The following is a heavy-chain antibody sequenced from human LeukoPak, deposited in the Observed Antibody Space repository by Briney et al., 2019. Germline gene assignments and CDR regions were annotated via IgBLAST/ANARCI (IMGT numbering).Heavy chain of an antibody. D-gene: IGHD6-13*01. J-gene: IGHJ4*02. CDR2: INSNSGDT. CDR3: ARSYSSNWFWGAY. V-gene: IGHV1-2*02. Sequence: ASVKVSCKASGYIFTGYYIHWVRQAPGQGLEWMGWINSNSGDTDYAQKFQGRVTMTRDTSISTAYMELSRLTSDDTAIYYCARSYSSNWFWGAYWGQGTLVTVSS. CDR1: GYIFTGYY.